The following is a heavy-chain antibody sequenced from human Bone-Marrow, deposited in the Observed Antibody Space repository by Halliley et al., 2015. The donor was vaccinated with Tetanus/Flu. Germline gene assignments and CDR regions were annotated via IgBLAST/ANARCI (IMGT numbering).Heavy chain of an antibody. CDR2: IWYDGTNE. J-gene: IGHJ6*02. Sequence: SLRLSCAASGFMLSGYGMHWVRQAPGKGLEWVAGIWYDGTNEYYADSVKGRFTISRDNSKNTLYLQMNSPRAEDTAVYYCVRDSNGGTESGMDGWGLGTAVSVSS. CDR1: GFMLSGYG. V-gene: IGHV3-33*01. D-gene: IGHD7-27*01. CDR3: VRDSNGGTESGMDG.